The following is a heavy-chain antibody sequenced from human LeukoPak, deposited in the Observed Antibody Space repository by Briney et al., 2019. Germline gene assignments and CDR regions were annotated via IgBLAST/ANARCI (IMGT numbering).Heavy chain of an antibody. Sequence: GGSLRLSCVASGIDFNVYEFHWVRQSPGEGLEWVALISDNGLRTEYAESLKGRFTVSRDNSKDTVDLQMNNLRVEDTAVYFCARERRGYGYGTLDPWGQGTLVTVSS. D-gene: IGHD5-12*01. V-gene: IGHV3-30*04. J-gene: IGHJ5*02. CDR1: GIDFNVYE. CDR3: ARERRGYGYGTLDP. CDR2: ISDNGLRT.